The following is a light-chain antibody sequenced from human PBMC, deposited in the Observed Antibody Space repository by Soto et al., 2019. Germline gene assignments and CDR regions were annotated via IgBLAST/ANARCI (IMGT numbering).Light chain of an antibody. Sequence: QSALTQPPSASGSPGQSVTISCTGTSSDVGGYNYVSWYQHHPGKAPKLMIYEVTKRPSGVPARFSGSKSGNTASLTVSGLQAEDEADYYCNSYADSDNWVFGGGTKLTVL. CDR3: NSYADSDNWV. CDR1: SSDVGGYNY. CDR2: EVT. J-gene: IGLJ3*02. V-gene: IGLV2-8*01.